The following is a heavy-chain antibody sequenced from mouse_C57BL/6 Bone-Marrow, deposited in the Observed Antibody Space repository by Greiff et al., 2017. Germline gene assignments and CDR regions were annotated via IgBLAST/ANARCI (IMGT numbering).Heavy chain of an antibody. Sequence: VQLQQSGPELVKPGASVKISCKASGYTFTDYYMNWVKQSHGKSLEWIGDINPNNGGTSYNQKFKGKATLTVDKSSSTAYMELRSLTSEDSAVYYCARWWLLRDWYFDVWGTGTTVTVSA. CDR1: GYTFTDYY. CDR3: ARWWLLRDWYFDV. D-gene: IGHD2-3*01. CDR2: INPNNGGT. V-gene: IGHV1-26*01. J-gene: IGHJ1*03.